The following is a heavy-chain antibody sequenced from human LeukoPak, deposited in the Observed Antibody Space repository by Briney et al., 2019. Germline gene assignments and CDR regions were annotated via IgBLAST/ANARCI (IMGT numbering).Heavy chain of an antibody. CDR1: GGSFSGYY. V-gene: IGHV4-34*01. Sequence: PSETLSLTCAVYGGSFSGYYWSWIRQPPGKGLEWIGEINHSGSTNYNPSLKSRVTISVDTSKNQFSLKLSSVTAADTAVYYCAREVHDRVTGNIGDAFDIWGQGTMVTVSS. CDR2: INHSGST. J-gene: IGHJ3*02. CDR3: AREVHDRVTGNIGDAFDI. D-gene: IGHD1-20*01.